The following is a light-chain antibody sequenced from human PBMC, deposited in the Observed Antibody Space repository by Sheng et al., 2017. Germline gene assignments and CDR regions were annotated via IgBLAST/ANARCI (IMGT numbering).Light chain of an antibody. CDR2: DDR. CDR3: QIWDSGGDHPGMV. J-gene: IGLJ2*01. V-gene: IGLV3-21*03. Sequence: SYQMTQPPSVSVAPGKTASITCGGDHIGSKSVHWYQQKAGQAPLLVLYDDRDRPSGIPERFSGSNSGNTATLTISRVEAGDEAYYYCQIWDSGGDHPGMVFGGGTKLTVL. CDR1: HIGSKS.